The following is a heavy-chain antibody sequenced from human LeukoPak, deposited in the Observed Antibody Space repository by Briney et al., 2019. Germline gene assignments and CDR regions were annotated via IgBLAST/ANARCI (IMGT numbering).Heavy chain of an antibody. V-gene: IGHV3-20*04. CDR3: ARIMTTVTTVEY. CDR2: INWNGGST. D-gene: IGHD4-17*01. J-gene: IGHJ4*02. CDR1: GFTFDDYG. Sequence: GGSLRLSCAASGFTFDDYGMSWVRQAPGKGLEWVSGINWNGGSTGYADSVKGRFTISRDNAKNSLYLQMNSLRAEDTAVYYCARIMTTVTTVEYWGQGTLVTVSS.